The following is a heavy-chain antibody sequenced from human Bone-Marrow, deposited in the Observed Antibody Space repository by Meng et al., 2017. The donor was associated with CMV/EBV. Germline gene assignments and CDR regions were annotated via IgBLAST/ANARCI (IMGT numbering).Heavy chain of an antibody. CDR2: IYYSGST. J-gene: IGHJ6*02. CDR1: GGSISSYY. V-gene: IGHV4-59*01. D-gene: IGHD3-16*01. CDR3: ARERGDWGAMASYYYYGMDV. Sequence: ESLKISCTVSGGSISSYYWSWIRQPPGKGLEWIGYIYYSGSTNYNPSLKSRVTISVDTSKNQFSLKLSSVTAADTAVYYCARERGDWGAMASYYYYGMDVWGQGTTVTVSS.